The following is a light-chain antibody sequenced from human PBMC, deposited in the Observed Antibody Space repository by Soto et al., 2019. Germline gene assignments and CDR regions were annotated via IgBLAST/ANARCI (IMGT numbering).Light chain of an antibody. J-gene: IGLJ1*01. CDR2: ENN. V-gene: IGLV1-51*02. CDR1: SSNIGNNY. CDR3: GTWDSSLSAGDV. Sequence: QSVLTQPPSVSAAPGQKVTISCSGSSSNIGNNYVSWYQQPPGTAPKLLIYENNKRPSGIPDRFSGSKSGTSATLGITGLQTGDEADYYCGTWDSSLSAGDVFGTGTKPTVL.